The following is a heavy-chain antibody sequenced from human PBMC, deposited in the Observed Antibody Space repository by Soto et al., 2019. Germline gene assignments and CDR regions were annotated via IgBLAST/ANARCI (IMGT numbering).Heavy chain of an antibody. CDR3: ARGRRIAVAGTRGWFDP. D-gene: IGHD6-19*01. CDR2: ISAYNGNT. CDR1: GYTFTSYG. J-gene: IGHJ5*02. V-gene: IGHV1-18*01. Sequence: GASVKVSCKASGYTFTSYGISWVRQAPGQGLEWMGWISAYNGNTNYAQKLQGRVTMTTDTSTSTAYMELRSLRSDDTAVYYCARGRRIAVAGTRGWFDPWGQGTMVTVYS.